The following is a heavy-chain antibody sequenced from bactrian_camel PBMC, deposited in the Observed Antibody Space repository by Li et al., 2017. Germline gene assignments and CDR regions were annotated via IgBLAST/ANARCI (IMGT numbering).Heavy chain of an antibody. CDR3: AAVGNGLYQKTYRY. J-gene: IGHJ4*01. CDR2: IYTDSNDVGVGVGSL. CDR1: GYQNCG. Sequence: HVQLVESGGGSVQAGGSLKLSCAASGYQNCGLAWYRQAPGKEREGVAVIYTDSNDVGVGVGSLDYADSVKGRFTISEDKDKSTVYLLMNDLKPEDTAMYYCAAVGNGLYQKTYRYWGQGTQVTVS. V-gene: IGHV3S54*01. D-gene: IGHD5*01.